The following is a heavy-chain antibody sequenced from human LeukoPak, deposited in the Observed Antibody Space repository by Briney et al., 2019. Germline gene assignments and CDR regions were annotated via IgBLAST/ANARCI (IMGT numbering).Heavy chain of an antibody. D-gene: IGHD3-9*01. CDR3: ARGNISTGYSI. CDR1: GFTFFNDD. J-gene: IGHJ4*02. CDR2: ISSAGDT. V-gene: IGHV3-13*01. Sequence: GGSLRLSCAASGFTFFNDDMHWVRQGLGKGLEWVSAISSAGDTYYPGSVKGRFTISRENAKNSLYLQMNRLTAGDTAVYYCARGNISTGYSIWGQGTLVTVSS.